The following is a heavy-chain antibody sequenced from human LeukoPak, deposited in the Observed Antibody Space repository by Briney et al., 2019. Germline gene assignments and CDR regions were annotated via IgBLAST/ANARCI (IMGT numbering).Heavy chain of an antibody. CDR2: ISGGGATT. V-gene: IGHV3-23*01. Sequence: GGSLRLSCAASGFTFNSYAMTWVRQAPGKGLEWVSSISGGGATTYYADSVKGRFTISRDNSKNTLYLQMNSLRAEDTALYYCAKPYSGTILTGWFDPWGQGTLVTVSS. D-gene: IGHD3-9*01. CDR1: GFTFNSYA. J-gene: IGHJ5*02. CDR3: AKPYSGTILTGWFDP.